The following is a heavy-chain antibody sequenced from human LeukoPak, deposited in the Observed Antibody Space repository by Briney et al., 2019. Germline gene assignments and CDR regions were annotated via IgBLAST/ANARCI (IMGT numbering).Heavy chain of an antibody. Sequence: GGSLRLSCAASGFTFSSYSMNWVRQAPGKGLEWVSYISSSSSTIYYADSVKGRFTISRDSAKNSLYLQMNSLRDEDTAVYYWARVVWRSSWEGGNCFAPWGKETLVTVS. CDR3: ARVVWRSSWEGGNCFAP. CDR2: ISSSSSTI. V-gene: IGHV3-48*02. CDR1: GFTFSSYS. D-gene: IGHD6-13*01. J-gene: IGHJ5*02.